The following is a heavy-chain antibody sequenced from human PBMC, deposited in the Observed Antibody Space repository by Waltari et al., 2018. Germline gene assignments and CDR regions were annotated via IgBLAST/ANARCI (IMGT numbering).Heavy chain of an antibody. J-gene: IGHJ4*02. V-gene: IGHV3-74*01. D-gene: IGHD4-4*01. CDR3: TRGEINYSRFDY. CDR1: GFTFSNYW. Sequence: EVQLVESGGDLVQPGGSLRLSCAASGFTFSNYWMHWVRQAPGKGLAGVSRMNVDGSSTVYANSVAGRFTISRDNAKNTVYLEMSGLRAEDTAVYYCTRGEINYSRFDYWGQGSLVTVSS. CDR2: MNVDGSST.